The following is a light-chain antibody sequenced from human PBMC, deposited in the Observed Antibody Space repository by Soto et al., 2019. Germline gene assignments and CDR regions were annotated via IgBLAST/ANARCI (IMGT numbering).Light chain of an antibody. CDR3: SSYTSSTTNV. Sequence: QSALTQPASVSGSPGQSITISCTGTSSDIGGYNFVSWYQQHPGKAPKLMIFEVSKRPSGVSNRFSGSKSGNTASLPISGLQAEDEADYFCSSYTSSTTNVFGTGTKLTVL. V-gene: IGLV2-14*01. J-gene: IGLJ1*01. CDR1: SSDIGGYNF. CDR2: EVS.